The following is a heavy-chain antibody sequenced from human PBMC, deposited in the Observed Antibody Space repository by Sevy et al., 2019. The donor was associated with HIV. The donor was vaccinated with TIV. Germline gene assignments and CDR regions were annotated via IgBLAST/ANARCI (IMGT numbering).Heavy chain of an antibody. CDR2: IYYTGST. CDR1: GGSISTYY. V-gene: IGHV4-59*01. J-gene: IGHJ5*02. D-gene: IGHD5-12*01. CDR3: AGAPPVRSGDDSLNWFDP. Sequence: SETLSLTCTVSGGSISTYYWSWIRQPPGKGLEYIGYIYYTGSTNYNPSLTSRVTISVDTSKNQFSLNLRSVTAVDTAVYYCAGAPPVRSGDDSLNWFDPWGQGTLVTVSS.